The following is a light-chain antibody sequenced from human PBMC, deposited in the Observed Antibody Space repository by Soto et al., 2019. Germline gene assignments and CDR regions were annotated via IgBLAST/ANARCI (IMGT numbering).Light chain of an antibody. CDR1: SSDVGGYNY. V-gene: IGLV2-8*01. Sequence: QSALTQPPSASGSPGQSVTISCTGTSSDVGGYNYVSWYQQHPGKGPKLMIYEVSKRPSGVPDRFSGSTSGNTASLTVSGLQAEDEADYYCSSYAGSNNFVVFGGGTKPTVL. J-gene: IGLJ2*01. CDR3: SSYAGSNNFVV. CDR2: EVS.